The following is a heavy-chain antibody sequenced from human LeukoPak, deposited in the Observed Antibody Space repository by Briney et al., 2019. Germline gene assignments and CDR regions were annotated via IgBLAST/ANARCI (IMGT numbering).Heavy chain of an antibody. V-gene: IGHV3-21*01. D-gene: IGHD3-16*02. J-gene: IGHJ4*02. Sequence: PGGSLRLSCVASAFTFRTYSMHWVRQAPGKGLEWVSSISGSTSYIYYADSVRGRFTISRDNAKNSLNLQMNSLRAEDTAVYYCARGSDFVWGRYRPYFDYWGQGTLVTVSS. CDR1: AFTFRTYS. CDR3: ARGSDFVWGRYRPYFDY. CDR2: ISGSTSYI.